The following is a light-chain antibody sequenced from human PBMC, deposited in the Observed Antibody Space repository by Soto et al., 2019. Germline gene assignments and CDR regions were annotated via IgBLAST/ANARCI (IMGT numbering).Light chain of an antibody. J-gene: IGKJ4*01. CDR2: EVS. Sequence: DIVMTQTPLSLSVTPGQPASISCKSSQRPIYSDGKTYLYWYLQKAGQPPQLLIYEVSKRFSGVPDRFSGSVSGTDFTRRISRVDAEDVGDYYCMQSKQLPITCGGGTKVEIK. CDR3: MQSKQLPIT. CDR1: QRPIYSDGKTY. V-gene: IGKV2D-29*01.